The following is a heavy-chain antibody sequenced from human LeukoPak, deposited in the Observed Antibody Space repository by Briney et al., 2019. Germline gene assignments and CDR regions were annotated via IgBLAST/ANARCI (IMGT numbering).Heavy chain of an antibody. CDR3: ACGSEQLLDSSSWREAFDI. Sequence: GASVKVSCKASGYTFTSYAKNWVRQPPAQGLERMGCINTNTGNPTYAHGFTGRFVSSLDTSVSTAYLQISSLKAEDTAVYYCACGSEQLLDSSSWREAFDIWGQGTMVTVSS. J-gene: IGHJ3*02. CDR2: INTNTGNP. D-gene: IGHD6-13*01. CDR1: GYTFTSYA. V-gene: IGHV7-4-1*02.